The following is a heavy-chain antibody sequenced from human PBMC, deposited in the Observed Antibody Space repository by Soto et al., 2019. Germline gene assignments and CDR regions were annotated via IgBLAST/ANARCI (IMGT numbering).Heavy chain of an antibody. D-gene: IGHD6-19*01. CDR1: GFSLSNIGAG. CDR2: IYWGDGK. Sequence: QITVKESSPTLVKPTQTLTLTCTCSGFSLSNIGAGVGWIRQPPGKALEWLALIYWGDGKRYNSSLKTRLTITKDTSQTPVGLTVANMDPTDTGTYYCAYIADANGCQIIAYWVQGTLDTVSS. CDR3: AYIADANGCQIIAY. J-gene: IGHJ4*02. V-gene: IGHV2-5*02.